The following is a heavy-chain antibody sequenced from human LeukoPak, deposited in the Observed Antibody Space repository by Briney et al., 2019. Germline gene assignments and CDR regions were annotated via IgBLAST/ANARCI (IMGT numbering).Heavy chain of an antibody. D-gene: IGHD2-8*01. V-gene: IGHV3-9*01. CDR1: GFTFDDYA. CDR3: AKDRCSNGIGCYYYYMDV. Sequence: GGSLRLSCAASGFTFDDYAMHWVRQAPGKGLEWVSGISWNSGSIGYADSVKGRFTISRDNAKNSLYLQMNSLRAEDTAVYYCAKDRCSNGIGCYYYYMDVWGKGTTVTISS. J-gene: IGHJ6*03. CDR2: ISWNSGSI.